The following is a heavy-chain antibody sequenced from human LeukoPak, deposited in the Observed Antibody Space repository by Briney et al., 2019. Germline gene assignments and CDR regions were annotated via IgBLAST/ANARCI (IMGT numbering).Heavy chain of an antibody. CDR2: INHSGST. V-gene: IGHV4-31*03. CDR3: ARAARQGFTMIIVPFFYFDL. D-gene: IGHD3-22*01. Sequence: PSETLSLTCTVSGGSISSGGYDWGWIRQHPKRGLEWVGYINHSGSTYYNPSLESRVAMSVDTSKNQFSLNLSSVTAADSAVYYCARAARQGFTMIIVPFFYFDLWGRGTLVTVSS. J-gene: IGHJ2*01. CDR1: GGSISSGGYD.